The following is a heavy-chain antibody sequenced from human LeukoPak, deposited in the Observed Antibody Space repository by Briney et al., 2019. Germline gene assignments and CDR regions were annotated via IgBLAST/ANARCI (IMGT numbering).Heavy chain of an antibody. J-gene: IGHJ4*02. CDR1: GGSFSGYY. D-gene: IGHD5-18*01. Sequence: PSETLSLTCAVYGGSFSGYYWSWIRQPPGKGLEWIGEINHSGSTNYNPSLKSRVTISVDTSKNQFSLKLSSVTAADTAVYYCARGGYRYGLGDYFDYWGQGTLVTVSS. CDR2: INHSGST. CDR3: ARGGYRYGLGDYFDY. V-gene: IGHV4-34*01.